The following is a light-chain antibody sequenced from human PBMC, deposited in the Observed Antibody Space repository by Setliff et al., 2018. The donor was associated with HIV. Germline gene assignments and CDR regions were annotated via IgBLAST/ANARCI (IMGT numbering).Light chain of an antibody. V-gene: IGLV2-14*03. CDR2: DVT. CDR3: CSYTSSLTYV. CDR1: SSDVGSYNF. Sequence: QSALTQPASVSGSPVQSITLSCTGTSSDVGSYNFVSWYRQHPGRAPKLMIYDVTKRPSGVSDRFSGSKSGNTASLTISGLQTEDEADYYCCSYTSSLTYVFGTGTKVTVL. J-gene: IGLJ1*01.